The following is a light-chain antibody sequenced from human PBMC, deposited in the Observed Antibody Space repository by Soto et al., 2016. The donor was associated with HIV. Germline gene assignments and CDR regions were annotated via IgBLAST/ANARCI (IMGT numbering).Light chain of an antibody. CDR2: QDI. V-gene: IGLV3-1*01. CDR3: QAWDSSTDNYV. CDR1: KLENKY. Sequence: SYELTQPPSVSVSPGQTATISCSGDKLENKYICWYQQKPGQSPVLVIYQDIKRPSWIPERFSGSNSGNTATLTISGTQSMDEADYFCQAWDSSTDNYVFGTGTKVTVL. J-gene: IGLJ1*01.